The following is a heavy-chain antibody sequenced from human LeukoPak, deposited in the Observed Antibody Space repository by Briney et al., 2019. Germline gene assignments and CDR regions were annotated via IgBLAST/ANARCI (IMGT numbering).Heavy chain of an antibody. CDR2: IIPIFGTA. J-gene: IGHJ4*02. CDR3: AEGRDCSGGSCWFDY. Sequence: SVKVSCKASVGTFTSYAISWVRQAPGQGLERMGGIIPIFGTANYAQKFQGRVTIIADKSTSTAYMELSSLRSEDTAGYYCAEGRDCSGGSCWFDYWGQGTLVTVSS. CDR1: VGTFTSYA. V-gene: IGHV1-69*06. D-gene: IGHD2-15*01.